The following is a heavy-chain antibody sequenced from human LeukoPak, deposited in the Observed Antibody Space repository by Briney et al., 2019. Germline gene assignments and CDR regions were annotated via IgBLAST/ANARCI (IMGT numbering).Heavy chain of an antibody. CDR3: AALKVTAKDY. D-gene: IGHD2-21*02. CDR1: AFAFSNHA. V-gene: IGHV3-23*01. CDR2: ISISGGTT. Sequence: GGSLRLPCTASAFAFSNHAMSWVRKAPGKGLEWVSSISISGGTTYYADSVKGRFTVSRDNSKNTLYLQMSSLRAEDTAVYYCAALKVTAKDYWGQGTLVTVSS. J-gene: IGHJ4*02.